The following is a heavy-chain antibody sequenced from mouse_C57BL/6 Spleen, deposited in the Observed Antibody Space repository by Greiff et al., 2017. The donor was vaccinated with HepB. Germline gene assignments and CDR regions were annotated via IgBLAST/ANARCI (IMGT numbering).Heavy chain of an antibody. CDR1: GYTFTSYW. CDR2: IDPSDSET. V-gene: IGHV1-52*01. CDR3: AVGDSNPFAY. D-gene: IGHD2-5*01. J-gene: IGHJ3*01. Sequence: VQLQQSGAELVRPGSSVKLSCKASGYTFTSYWMHWVKQRPIQGLEWIGNIDPSDSETHYNQKFKDKATLTVDKSSSTAYMQLSSLTSEDSAVYYCAVGDSNPFAYWGQGTLVTVSA.